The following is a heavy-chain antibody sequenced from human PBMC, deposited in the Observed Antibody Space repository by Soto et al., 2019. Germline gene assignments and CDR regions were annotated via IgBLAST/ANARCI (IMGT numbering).Heavy chain of an antibody. CDR1: GGSISSCY. CDR2: IYTSGST. D-gene: IGHD4-4*01. CDR3: GRETTVSKRV. V-gene: IGHV4-4*07. Sequence: PSETLSLTCTVSGGSISSCYWSWIRQPAGKGLEWIGRIYTSGSTNDNPSLKSRVTMSVDTSKNQFSLKLSSVTAADTAVYYCGRETTVSKRVWGQGTLVTVSS. J-gene: IGHJ4*02.